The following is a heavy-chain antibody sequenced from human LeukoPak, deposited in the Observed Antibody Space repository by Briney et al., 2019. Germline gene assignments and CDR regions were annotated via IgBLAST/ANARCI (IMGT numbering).Heavy chain of an antibody. J-gene: IGHJ5*02. CDR2: INHSGST. V-gene: IGHV4-34*01. Sequence: SETLSLTCAVYGGSFSGYYWSWIRQPPGKGLEWIGEINHSGSTNYNPPLKSRVPISVDTSKNQFSLKLSSVTAADTAVYYCARGARSNWFDPWGQGTLVTVSS. CDR1: GGSFSGYY. CDR3: ARGARSNWFDP.